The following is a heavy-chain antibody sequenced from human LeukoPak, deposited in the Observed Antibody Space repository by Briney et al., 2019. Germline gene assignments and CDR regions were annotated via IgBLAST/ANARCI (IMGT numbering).Heavy chain of an antibody. D-gene: IGHD6-19*01. CDR1: GFTFSSYA. CDR3: AKGLPSRYSSGWYEP. V-gene: IGHV3-23*01. J-gene: IGHJ5*02. CDR2: ISGSGGST. Sequence: GGSLRLSCAASGFTFSSYAMSWARQAPGKGLEWVSAISGSGGSTYYADSVEGRFTISRDNSKNTLYLQMNSLRAEDTAVYYCAKGLPSRYSSGWYEPWGQGTLVTVSS.